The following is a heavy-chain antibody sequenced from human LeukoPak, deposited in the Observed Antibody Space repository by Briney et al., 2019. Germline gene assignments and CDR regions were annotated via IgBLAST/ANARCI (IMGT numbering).Heavy chain of an antibody. CDR3: ARLYGSGSYSSSDAFDI. V-gene: IGHV1-3*01. Sequence: GASVKVSCKASGYTFTSYAMHWVRQAPGQRLGWMGWINAGNGNTKYSQKFQGRVTITRDTSASTAYMELRSLRSEDTAVYYCARLYGSGSYSSSDAFDIWGQGTMVTVSS. J-gene: IGHJ3*02. CDR1: GYTFTSYA. D-gene: IGHD3-10*01. CDR2: INAGNGNT.